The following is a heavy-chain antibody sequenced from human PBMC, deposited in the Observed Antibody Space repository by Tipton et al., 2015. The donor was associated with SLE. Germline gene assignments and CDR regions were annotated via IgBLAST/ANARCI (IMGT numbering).Heavy chain of an antibody. V-gene: IGHV4-39*01. CDR2: LSYSGST. CDR1: GASIGSSAFS. J-gene: IGHJ4*02. D-gene: IGHD4-11*01. Sequence: TLSLTCTVSGASIGSSAFSWGWIRQPPGKGLEWIASLSYSGSTYYNPSLKSRVTISVDKSKNQFSLKLSSVTAADTAVYYCARHDGGDYSPQGYWGQGTLVTVSS. CDR3: ARHDGGDYSPQGY.